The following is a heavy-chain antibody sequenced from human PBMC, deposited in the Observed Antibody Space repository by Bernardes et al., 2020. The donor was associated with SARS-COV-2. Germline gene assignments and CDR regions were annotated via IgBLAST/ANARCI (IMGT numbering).Heavy chain of an antibody. D-gene: IGHD2-21*01. CDR3: ARTFYYDRGGDSLFDL. CDR2: ISPNSGAT. Sequence: ASVKVSCTASGYTFIDYYIHWLRQAPGQGLEWMGWISPNSGATNHAQKFQGRVTLTRDTSISTDYMELSSLRSDDTAVYYCARTFYYDRGGDSLFDLWGQGTPVTVSS. J-gene: IGHJ4*02. V-gene: IGHV1-2*02. CDR1: GYTFIDYY.